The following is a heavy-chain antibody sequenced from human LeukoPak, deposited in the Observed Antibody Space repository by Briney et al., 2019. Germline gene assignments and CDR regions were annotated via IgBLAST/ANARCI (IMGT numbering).Heavy chain of an antibody. CDR1: GFTFSSYW. Sequence: PGGSLRLSCAASGFTFSSYWMHWVRQAPEKGLVWVSRINSDGSSTSYADSVKGRFTISRDNAKNTLYLQMNSLRAEDTAVYYCARGIMITFGGSLDYWGQGTLVTVSS. J-gene: IGHJ4*02. CDR2: INSDGSST. V-gene: IGHV3-74*01. D-gene: IGHD3-16*01. CDR3: ARGIMITFGGSLDY.